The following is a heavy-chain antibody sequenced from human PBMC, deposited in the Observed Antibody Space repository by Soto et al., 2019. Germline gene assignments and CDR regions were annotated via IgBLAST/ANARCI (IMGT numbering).Heavy chain of an antibody. CDR3: ARDRSPGSGPRPYGMDV. D-gene: IGHD3-3*01. Sequence: QVQLVQFGAEVKKPGASVKVSCKASDYTFTDYYMHWVRQAPGQGLEWMGWINPHSGDTNYAQRFQGRVTMTRDTSITTAYMELTRLRSDDTAVYYCARDRSPGSGPRPYGMDVWGHGTTVTVSS. V-gene: IGHV1-2*02. CDR2: INPHSGDT. CDR1: DYTFTDYY. J-gene: IGHJ6*02.